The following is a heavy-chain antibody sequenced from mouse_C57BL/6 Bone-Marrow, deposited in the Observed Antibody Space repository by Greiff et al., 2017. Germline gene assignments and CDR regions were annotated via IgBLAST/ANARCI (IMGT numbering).Heavy chain of an antibody. D-gene: IGHD2-1*01. J-gene: IGHJ2*01. CDR3: ARRNYYFDY. CDR1: GYSFTGYY. CDR2: INPSTGGT. V-gene: IGHV1-42*01. Sequence: VQLQQSGPELVKPGASVKISCKASGYSFTGYYMNWVKQSPEKSLEWIGEINPSTGGTTYNQKFKAQATLTVDKSSSTAYMQLKSLTSEDSAVYDCARRNYYFDYWGQGTTLTVSS.